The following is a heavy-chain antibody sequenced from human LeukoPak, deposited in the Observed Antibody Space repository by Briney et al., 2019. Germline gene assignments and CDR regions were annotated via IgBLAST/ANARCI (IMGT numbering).Heavy chain of an antibody. Sequence: PGGSLRLSCAASGFTVSSNSMSWVRQAPGKGLEWVSVIYSGGSTYYADSVKGCFTISRDNSKNTLHLQMNSLRAEDTAVYYCARDRPIVGAGYYFDYWGQGTLVTVSS. CDR2: IYSGGST. V-gene: IGHV3-53*01. D-gene: IGHD6-13*01. CDR3: ARDRPIVGAGYYFDY. J-gene: IGHJ4*02. CDR1: GFTVSSNS.